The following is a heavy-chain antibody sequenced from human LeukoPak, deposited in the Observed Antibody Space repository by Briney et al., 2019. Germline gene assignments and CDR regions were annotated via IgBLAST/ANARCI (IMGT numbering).Heavy chain of an antibody. CDR1: GGTFSSYA. CDR2: IIPILGIA. V-gene: IGHV1-69*04. CDR3: ARVDTAMDYGGIDY. Sequence: ASVKVSCKASGGTFSSYAISWVRQAPGQGLEWMGRIIPILGIANYAQKFQGRVTITADKSTSTAYMELSSLRSEDTAVYYCARVDTAMDYGGIDYWGQGTLVTVSS. D-gene: IGHD5-18*01. J-gene: IGHJ4*02.